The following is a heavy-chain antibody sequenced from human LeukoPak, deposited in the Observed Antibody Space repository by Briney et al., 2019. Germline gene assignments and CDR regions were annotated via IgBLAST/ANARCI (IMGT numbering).Heavy chain of an antibody. Sequence: SETLSLTCTVSGGSITGYYWSWIRQPPGKGLEWIGYIHHSGSTNYSPSLKSRVTISVDRSKNQFSLKLSSVTAADTAVYYCARITPMVRGAQGLDVWGQGTMVTVPS. J-gene: IGHJ3*01. V-gene: IGHV4-59*01. CDR3: ARITPMVRGAQGLDV. D-gene: IGHD3-10*01. CDR1: GGSITGYY. CDR2: IHHSGST.